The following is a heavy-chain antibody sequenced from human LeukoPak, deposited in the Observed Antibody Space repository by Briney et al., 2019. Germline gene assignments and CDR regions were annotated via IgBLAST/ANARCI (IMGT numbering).Heavy chain of an antibody. D-gene: IGHD2-2*01. Sequence: ASVKVSCKASGYTFTGCYMHWGRQGPGQGLGWMGWRSPNSGGTNYAQKFQGRGAMTRDTSISTAYLVLSRLRSDETAVYSPPTHPQTPFIVVVPPAMPEAYWGQGTLVTAPS. CDR1: GYTFTGCY. CDR2: RSPNSGGT. J-gene: IGHJ4*02. V-gene: IGHV1-2*02. CDR3: PTHPQTPFIVVVPPAMPEAY.